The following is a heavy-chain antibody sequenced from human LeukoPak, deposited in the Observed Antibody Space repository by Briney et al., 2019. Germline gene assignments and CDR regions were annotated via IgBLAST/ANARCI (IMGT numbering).Heavy chain of an antibody. CDR3: AKDVAYTFDY. J-gene: IGHJ4*02. CDR1: GFTFTTYG. Sequence: PGGTLRLSCSASGFTFTTYGMNWVRQAPGKGLEWVSGIGGSGTRTYYADSVKGRFTISRENSKNTLYLQMNSLRTEDTAVYYCAKDVAYTFDYWGQGTLVTVSS. V-gene: IGHV3-23*01. D-gene: IGHD3-16*01. CDR2: IGGSGTRT.